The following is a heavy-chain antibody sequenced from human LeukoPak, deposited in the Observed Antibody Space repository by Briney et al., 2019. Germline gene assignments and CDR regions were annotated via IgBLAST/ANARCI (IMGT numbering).Heavy chain of an antibody. D-gene: IGHD3-3*01. CDR2: ISSSSSYI. J-gene: IGHJ5*02. CDR1: GFTFSSYS. Sequence: GGSLRLSCAASGFTFSSYSMTWVRQAPGKGLEWVSSISSSSSYIYYADSVKGRFTISRDNAKNSLYLQMNSLRAEDTAVYYCARGPWGTFTIFGLLDPWGQGTLVTVSS. CDR3: ARGPWGTFTIFGLLDP. V-gene: IGHV3-21*01.